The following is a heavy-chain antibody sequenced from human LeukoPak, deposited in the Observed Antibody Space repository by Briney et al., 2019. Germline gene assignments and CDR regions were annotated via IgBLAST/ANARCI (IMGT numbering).Heavy chain of an antibody. J-gene: IGHJ4*02. CDR1: GFTFSSYA. V-gene: IGHV3-23*01. CDR2: ISGSGGST. D-gene: IGHD3/OR15-3a*01. CDR3: AKGPHSSGDWLSLYFDY. Sequence: SGGSLRLSCAASGFTFSSYAMSWVRQAPGKGLEWVSAISGSGGSTYYADCVKGRFTISRDNSKNTLYLQMNSLRAEDTAVYYCAKGPHSSGDWLSLYFDYWGQGTLVTVSS.